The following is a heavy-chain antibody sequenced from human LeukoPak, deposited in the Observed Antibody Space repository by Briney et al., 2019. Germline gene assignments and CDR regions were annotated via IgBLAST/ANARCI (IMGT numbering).Heavy chain of an antibody. CDR1: GFTLSSYA. D-gene: IGHD1-26*01. V-gene: IGHV3-64*01. Sequence: GGSLRLSCAASGFTLSSYAMHWVRQAPGKGLEYVSAISSNGGSTYYANSVKGRFTISRDNSKNTLYLQMGSLRAEDMAVYYCLVGATPGMDVWGKGTTVTVSS. J-gene: IGHJ6*04. CDR2: ISSNGGST. CDR3: LVGATPGMDV.